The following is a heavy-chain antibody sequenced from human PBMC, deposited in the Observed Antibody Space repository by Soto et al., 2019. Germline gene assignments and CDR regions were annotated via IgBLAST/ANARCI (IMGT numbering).Heavy chain of an antibody. V-gene: IGHV6-1*01. J-gene: IGHJ4*02. CDR1: GDSVSSNSAA. CDR3: ARDRPGYSSGWYYFDY. Sequence: SQTLSLTCAISGDSVSSNSAAWTWIRQSPSRGLEWLGRTYYRSKWYNDYAVSVKSRITINPETSKNQFSLQLNSVTPEDTAVYYCARDRPGYSSGWYYFDYWGQGTLVTVSS. CDR2: TYYRSKWYN. D-gene: IGHD6-19*01.